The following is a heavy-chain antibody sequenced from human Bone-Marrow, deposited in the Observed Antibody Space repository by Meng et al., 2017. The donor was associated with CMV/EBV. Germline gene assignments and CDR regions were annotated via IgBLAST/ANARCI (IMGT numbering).Heavy chain of an antibody. Sequence: SATLSLTCSLSGDSVSSNSAAWNWIRQSPSRGLEWLGRTYYRSKWYNDYAVSVKSRITINPDTSKNQFSLQLNSVTPEDTAVYYCARGLWRFSLIMFDNWDRGTLDTVSS. D-gene: IGHD2-21*01. CDR3: ARGLWRFSLIMFDN. J-gene: IGHJ4*02. CDR1: GDSVSSNSAA. V-gene: IGHV6-1*01. CDR2: TYYRSKWYN.